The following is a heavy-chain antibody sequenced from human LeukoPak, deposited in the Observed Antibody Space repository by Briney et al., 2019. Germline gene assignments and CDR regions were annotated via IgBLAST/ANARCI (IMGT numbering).Heavy chain of an antibody. V-gene: IGHV1-2*02. D-gene: IGHD2-15*01. Sequence: ASVKVSCKASGYTFTGYDMHWVRQAPGQGLEWMGWINPNSGGTNYAQKFQGRVTMTRDTSISTAYMELSRLRSDDTAVYYCARDLVAADNWFDPWGQGTLVTVSS. CDR1: GYTFTGYD. J-gene: IGHJ5*02. CDR3: ARDLVAADNWFDP. CDR2: INPNSGGT.